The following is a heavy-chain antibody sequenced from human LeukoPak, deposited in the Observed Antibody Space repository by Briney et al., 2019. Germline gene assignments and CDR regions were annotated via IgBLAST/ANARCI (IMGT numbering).Heavy chain of an antibody. CDR1: GFTFSSYA. Sequence: PGGSLRLSCAASGFTFSSYAMHWVRQAPGKGLEWVAVISNDGNSKYFADSVKGRFNISRDNSRNTLSLQMTSLRPEETAVYYCARGQSSIWNRYWFDPWGQGTLVTVSS. D-gene: IGHD1/OR15-1a*01. J-gene: IGHJ5*02. CDR2: ISNDGNSK. V-gene: IGHV3-30*01. CDR3: ARGQSSIWNRYWFDP.